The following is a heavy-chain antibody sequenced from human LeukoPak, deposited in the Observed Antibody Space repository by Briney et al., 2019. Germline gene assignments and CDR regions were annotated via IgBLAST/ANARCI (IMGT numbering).Heavy chain of an antibody. CDR1: GVIFDDYA. D-gene: IGHD3-16*01. J-gene: IGHJ6*03. V-gene: IGHV3-9*03. CDR3: AKGGGGRLIYYYYMDV. Sequence: GGSLRLSCAASGVIFDDYAMHWVRQAPGKGLEWVSGISWDSDSIDYADSVKGRFTISRDNAKNSLYLQMNSLRAEDMALYYCAKGGGGRLIYYYYMDVWGKGTTVTVSS. CDR2: ISWDSDSI.